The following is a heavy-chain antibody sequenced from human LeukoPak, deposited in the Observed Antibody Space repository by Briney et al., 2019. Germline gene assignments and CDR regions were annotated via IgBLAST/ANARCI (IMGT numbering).Heavy chain of an antibody. V-gene: IGHV3-30-3*01. J-gene: IGHJ5*02. CDR2: ISCDGSNK. D-gene: IGHD2-15*01. CDR1: GFTFSSYA. Sequence: QAGGSLRLSCAASGFTFSSYAMHWVRQAPGKGLEWVAVISCDGSNKYYADSVKGRFTISRDNSKNTLYLQMNSLRAEDTAVYYCARETSYCSGGSCYGWFDPWGQGTLVTVSS. CDR3: ARETSYCSGGSCYGWFDP.